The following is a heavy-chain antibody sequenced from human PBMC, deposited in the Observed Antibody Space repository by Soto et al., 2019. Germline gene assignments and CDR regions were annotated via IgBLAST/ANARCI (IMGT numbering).Heavy chain of an antibody. D-gene: IGHD6-13*01. V-gene: IGHV3-23*01. CDR2: ISGGGDGT. Sequence: EVQLLASGGGLVQPGGSLRLSCAASGFTFTTYAMNWVRQAPGKGLEWVSSISGGGDGTYYADSVKGRFTISRDDSKSTVYLQMNSLRAEDTAVYYCAKDRGYANSWYFDYWGQGILVTVSS. CDR3: AKDRGYANSWYFDY. CDR1: GFTFTTYA. J-gene: IGHJ4*02.